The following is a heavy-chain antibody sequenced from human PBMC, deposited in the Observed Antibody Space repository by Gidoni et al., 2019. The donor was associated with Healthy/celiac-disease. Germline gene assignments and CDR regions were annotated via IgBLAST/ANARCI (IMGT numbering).Heavy chain of an antibody. Sequence: QVQLVESGGGVVQPGRSLRLSCAASGFTFSSYGMHWVRQAPGKGLEWGAVIWYDGSNKYYADSVKGRFTISRDNSKNTLYLQMNSLRAEDTAVYYCARDQGSGSYYGGDYWGQGTLVTVSS. D-gene: IGHD1-26*01. CDR3: ARDQGSGSYYGGDY. V-gene: IGHV3-33*08. J-gene: IGHJ4*02. CDR2: IWYDGSNK. CDR1: GFTFSSYG.